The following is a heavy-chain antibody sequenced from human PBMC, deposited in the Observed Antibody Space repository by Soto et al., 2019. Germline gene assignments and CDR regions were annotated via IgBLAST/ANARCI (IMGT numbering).Heavy chain of an antibody. CDR3: ASAWIFLSAKYREYCMDF. CDR1: GFRFEDYA. CDR2: IYSGGST. Sequence: GGSLRLSCAASGFRFEDYAMHWVRQAPGKGLEWVSVIYSGGSTYYADSVKGRFTISKDNSKNTLYFQMNSLRAEDTAVYYCASAWIFLSAKYREYCMDFWGQGTPVTVSS. J-gene: IGHJ6*03. V-gene: IGHV3-66*01. D-gene: IGHD2-2*03.